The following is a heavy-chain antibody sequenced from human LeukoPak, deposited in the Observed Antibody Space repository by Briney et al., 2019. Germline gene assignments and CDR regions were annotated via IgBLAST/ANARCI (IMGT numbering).Heavy chain of an antibody. CDR1: GGSFSGYY. V-gene: IGHV4-34*01. D-gene: IGHD2-2*01. Sequence: KPSETLSLTCAVYGGSFSGYYWSWIRQPPGKGLEWIGEINHSGSTNYNPSLKSRVTISVDTSKNQFSLKLSSVTAADTAVYYCARDSPEYADAFDIWGQGTMVTVSS. CDR2: INHSGST. CDR3: ARDSPEYADAFDI. J-gene: IGHJ3*02.